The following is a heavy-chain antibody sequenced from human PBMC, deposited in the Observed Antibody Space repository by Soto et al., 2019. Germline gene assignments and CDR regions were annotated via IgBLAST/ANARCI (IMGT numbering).Heavy chain of an antibody. CDR1: GFIFSNVW. CDR3: ISDPSGSRVY. D-gene: IGHD2-2*01. CDR2: IKSKTDGGTT. Sequence: GGSLRLSCAASGFIFSNVWMTWVRQAPGKGLEWVGRIKSKTDGGTTDYAAPVKGRFTISRDDSKNTVYLQMNSLKTEDIAVYYCISDPSGSRVYWGQGTLVTVSS. V-gene: IGHV3-15*01. J-gene: IGHJ4*02.